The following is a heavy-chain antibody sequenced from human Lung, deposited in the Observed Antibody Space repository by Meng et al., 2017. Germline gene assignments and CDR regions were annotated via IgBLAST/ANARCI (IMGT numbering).Heavy chain of an antibody. D-gene: IGHD1-1*01. CDR2: INRDGTKP. J-gene: IGHJ1*01. CDR3: TNDRLNH. Sequence: EGQVVESGGGFVPPGGSLRLSCAASGFTFTDHWMHWVRQGPGKGLVWVSRINRDGTKPTYADSVKGRFTISRDNAKNTLYLQMNNLRAEDTAFYYCTNDRLNHWGQGALVTVSS. V-gene: IGHV3-74*01. CDR1: GFTFTDHW.